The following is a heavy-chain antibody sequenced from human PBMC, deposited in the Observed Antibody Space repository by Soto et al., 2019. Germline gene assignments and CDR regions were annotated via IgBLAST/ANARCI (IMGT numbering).Heavy chain of an antibody. CDR3: EQDYCSSTSCPRDT. J-gene: IGHJ5*02. D-gene: IGHD2-2*01. CDR1: GLTFSSHG. Sequence: PGGSLRLSCAASGLTFSSHGMHWVRQAPGKGLEWVAVISYDGSSKYYADSVRGRFTISRDNSKNTLYLQMNSLRAEDTDVYYCEQDYCSSTSCPRDTWGQGTLVTVSS. CDR2: ISYDGSSK. V-gene: IGHV3-30*18.